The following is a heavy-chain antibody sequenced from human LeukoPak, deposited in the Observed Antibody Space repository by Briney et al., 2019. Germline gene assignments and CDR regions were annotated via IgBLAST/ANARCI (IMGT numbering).Heavy chain of an antibody. CDR1: GFTFSSYS. V-gene: IGHV3-21*01. D-gene: IGHD4/OR15-4a*01. CDR2: VSSSSSYI. J-gene: IGHJ3*01. Sequence: PGGSLRLSCAASGFTFSSYSMTWVRQAPGKGLEWVSSVSSSSSYIYYADSVKGRFTMSRDNAKNSLYLQMNSLRADDTAVYYCAREGAITGNAFDVWGHGTLVTVSS. CDR3: AREGAITGNAFDV.